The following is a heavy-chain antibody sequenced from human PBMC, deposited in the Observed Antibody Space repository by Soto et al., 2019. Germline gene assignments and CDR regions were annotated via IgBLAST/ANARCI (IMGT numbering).Heavy chain of an antibody. CDR2: ISYDGNNK. CDR3: ARAGQGKDIVLVPAARFDP. J-gene: IGHJ5*02. Sequence: PGGSLRLSCAASGFTYSTYTMHWVRQAPGKGLEWVAVISYDGNNKFYADSVKGRFTISRDSTKQTLYLQMNSLRPDDTAVYYCARAGQGKDIVLVPAARFDPWGQGTLVTVSS. CDR1: GFTYSTYT. V-gene: IGHV3-30-3*01. D-gene: IGHD2-2*01.